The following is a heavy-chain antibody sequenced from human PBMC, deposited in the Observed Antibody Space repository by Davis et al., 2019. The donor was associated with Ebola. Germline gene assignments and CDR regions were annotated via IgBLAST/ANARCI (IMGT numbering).Heavy chain of an antibody. J-gene: IGHJ4*02. CDR3: ARGSGYSEDSSFDS. Sequence: GESLKISCVASGFTFSSSEMNWVRQAPGKGLEWVSYISTSGRATYYADSVKGRFTISRDKAKNSLDLQMNSLRAEDTASYYGARGSGYSEDSSFDSWGQGILVTVSS. D-gene: IGHD6-13*01. CDR2: ISTSGRAT. CDR1: GFTFSSSE. V-gene: IGHV3-48*03.